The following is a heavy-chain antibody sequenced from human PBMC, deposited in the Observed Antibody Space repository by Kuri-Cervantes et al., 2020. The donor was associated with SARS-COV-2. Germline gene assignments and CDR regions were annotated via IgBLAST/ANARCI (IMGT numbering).Heavy chain of an antibody. J-gene: IGHJ3*02. V-gene: IGHV4-39*01. CDR2: IYYSGST. CDR1: GGSISSSSYY. CDR3: ARLRQQSVAFDI. D-gene: IGHD1/OR15-1a*01. Sequence: SETLSLTYTVSGGSISSSSYYWGWIRQPPGKGLEWIGSIYYSGSTYYNPSLKSRVTISVDTSKNQFSLELSSVTAADTAVYYCARLRQQSVAFDIWGQETMVTVSS.